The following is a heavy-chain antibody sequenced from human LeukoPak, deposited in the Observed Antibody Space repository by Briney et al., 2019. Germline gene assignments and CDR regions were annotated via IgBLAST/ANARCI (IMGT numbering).Heavy chain of an antibody. Sequence: SETLSLTCTVSGGSISSGGYYWSWIRQHPGKGLEWIGYIYYSGSTYYNPSLKSRVTISVDTSKNQFSLQLSSVTPEDTAVYYCVRGEWELLSHYWYFDLWGRGTLVIVSS. J-gene: IGHJ2*01. CDR3: VRGEWELLSHYWYFDL. D-gene: IGHD1-26*01. V-gene: IGHV4-31*03. CDR1: GGSISSGGYY. CDR2: IYYSGST.